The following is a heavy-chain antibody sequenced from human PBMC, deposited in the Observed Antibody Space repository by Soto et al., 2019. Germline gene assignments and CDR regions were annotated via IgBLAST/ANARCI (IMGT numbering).Heavy chain of an antibody. CDR3: ARVRGYSYGGFYGMDV. V-gene: IGHV3-48*02. Sequence: PGGSLRLSCAASGFTFSSYSMNWVRQAPGEGLEWVSYISSSSSTIYYADSVKGRFTISRDNAKNSLYLQMNSLRDEETAVYYCARVRGYSYGGFYGMDVWGQGTTVTVSS. J-gene: IGHJ6*02. D-gene: IGHD5-18*01. CDR2: ISSSSSTI. CDR1: GFTFSSYS.